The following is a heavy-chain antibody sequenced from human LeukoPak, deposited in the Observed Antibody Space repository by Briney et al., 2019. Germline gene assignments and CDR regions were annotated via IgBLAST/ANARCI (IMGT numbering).Heavy chain of an antibody. V-gene: IGHV3-21*01. D-gene: IGHD3-10*01. Sequence: GGSLRLSCAASGFTFSSFGMNWVRQAPGKGLEWVSSISSSSTYIYYADSVKGRFTISRDNGKNSLYLQMNSLRAEDTAVYYCAGDYGRVRGVIHYWGQGTLVTVSS. CDR1: GFTFSSFG. J-gene: IGHJ4*02. CDR3: AGDYGRVRGVIHY. CDR2: ISSSSTYI.